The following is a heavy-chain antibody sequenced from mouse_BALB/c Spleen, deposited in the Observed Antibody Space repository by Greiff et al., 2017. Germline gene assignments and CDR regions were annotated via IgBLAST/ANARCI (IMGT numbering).Heavy chain of an antibody. CDR1: GYTFTSYV. CDR3: ARDYYGSNLYWYFDV. CDR2: INPYNDGT. D-gene: IGHD1-1*01. J-gene: IGHJ1*01. Sequence: EVQLQQSGPELVKPGASVKMSCKASGYTFTSYVMHWVKQKPGQGLEWIGYINPYNDGTKYNEKLKGKATLTSDKSSSTAYMELSSLTSEDSAVYYCARDYYGSNLYWYFDVWGAGTTVTVSS. V-gene: IGHV1-14*01.